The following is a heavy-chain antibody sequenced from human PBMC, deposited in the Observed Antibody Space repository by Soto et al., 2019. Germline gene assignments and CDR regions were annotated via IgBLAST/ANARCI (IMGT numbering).Heavy chain of an antibody. CDR3: ARVGPYDSSGYYLQDAFDI. D-gene: IGHD3-22*01. CDR2: INHSGST. V-gene: IGHV4-34*01. J-gene: IGHJ3*02. Sequence: QVQLQQWGAGLLKPSETLSLTCAVYGGSFSGYYWSWIRQPPGKGLEWIGEINHSGSTNYNPSLKRRVTISVDTSKNQFSLKLSSVTAADTAVYYCARVGPYDSSGYYLQDAFDIWGQGTMVTVSS. CDR1: GGSFSGYY.